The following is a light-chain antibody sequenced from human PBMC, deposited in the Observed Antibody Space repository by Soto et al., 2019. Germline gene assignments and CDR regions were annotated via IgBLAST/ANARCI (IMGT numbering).Light chain of an antibody. CDR2: GAS. J-gene: IGKJ1*01. CDR1: QSVSSN. V-gene: IGKV3-15*01. Sequence: ELVLTQSPGTLSLSPGDRATLSCRASQSVSSNLAWYQQKPGQAPRLLIYGASTRATGIPARFSGSGSGTEFTLTISSLQSEDFAVYYCQQYNNWPPTFGQGTKVDIK. CDR3: QQYNNWPPT.